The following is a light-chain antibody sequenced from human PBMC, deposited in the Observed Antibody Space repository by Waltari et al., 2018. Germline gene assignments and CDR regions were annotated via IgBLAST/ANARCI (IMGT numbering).Light chain of an antibody. CDR2: WAS. CDR1: QSLLHSSTNKNH. V-gene: IGKV4-1*01. J-gene: IGKJ4*01. Sequence: DIVMTPSPDSLAVSLGERAAINCKSSQSLLHSSTNKNHVAWYQPKSGQRPKLLIHWASSRESGVPDRVSGSGSGTDFTLTSSSLQAEDVAIYYCQQYSAGPLFGGGTKVEIK. CDR3: QQYSAGPL.